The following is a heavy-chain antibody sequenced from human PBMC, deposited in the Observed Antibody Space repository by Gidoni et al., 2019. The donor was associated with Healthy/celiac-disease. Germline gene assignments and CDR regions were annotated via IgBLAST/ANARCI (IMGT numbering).Heavy chain of an antibody. V-gene: IGHV3-23*01. CDR3: AKDGAAAGWFDP. J-gene: IGHJ5*02. Sequence: EVQLLEYGGGLVQPGGSLRLSCAAPGFTFSSYAMSGVRQAPGKGLEWVSAISGSGGSTYYADSVKGRFTISRDNSKNTLYLQMNSLRAEDTAVYYCAKDGAAAGWFDPWGQGTLVTVSS. CDR1: GFTFSSYA. D-gene: IGHD6-13*01. CDR2: ISGSGGST.